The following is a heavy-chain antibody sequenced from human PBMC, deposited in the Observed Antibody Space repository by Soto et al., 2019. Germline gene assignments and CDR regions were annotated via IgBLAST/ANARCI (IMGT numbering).Heavy chain of an antibody. D-gene: IGHD3-3*01. CDR2: IYYSGST. CDR1: GGSISSGLYY. Sequence: ASETLSLTCTVSGGSISSGLYYWSWIRQHPGKGLEWIGYIYYSGSTYYNPSLKSRVTISVDTSKNQFSLKLSSVTAADTAVYYCARVRGYDFWSGYYNGDYWGQGTLVTVSS. V-gene: IGHV4-31*03. CDR3: ARVRGYDFWSGYYNGDY. J-gene: IGHJ4*02.